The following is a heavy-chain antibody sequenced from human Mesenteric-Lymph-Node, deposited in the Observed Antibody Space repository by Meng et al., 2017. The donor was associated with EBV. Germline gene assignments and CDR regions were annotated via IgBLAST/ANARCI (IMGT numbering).Heavy chain of an antibody. Sequence: GQLGQSGAEVKKPGASVKVSCKASGYSFTDHNMHWVRQAPGQGLEWLGRINPKSGGTTYAQNFQGRVTMTRDTSISTAYMELSRLRSDDTAVYYCARASVLYAFVATDWGQGTLVTVSS. CDR2: INPKSGGT. V-gene: IGHV1-2*06. D-gene: IGHD2-8*02. CDR3: ARASVLYAFVATD. CDR1: GYSFTDHN. J-gene: IGHJ4*02.